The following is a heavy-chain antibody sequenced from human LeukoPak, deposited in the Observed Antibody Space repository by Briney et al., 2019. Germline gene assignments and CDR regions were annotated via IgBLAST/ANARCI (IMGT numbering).Heavy chain of an antibody. CDR3: ARGEGIAAAGMEPY. D-gene: IGHD6-13*01. Sequence: PGGSLRLSCAASRFTFSSYSMHWVRQAPGKGLEWVSSISSSGNYIYYADSLKGRFTISRDNAKNSMYLQMNSLRAEDTAVYYCARGEGIAAAGMEPYWGQGTLVTVSS. CDR2: ISSSGNYI. J-gene: IGHJ4*02. CDR1: RFTFSSYS. V-gene: IGHV3-21*01.